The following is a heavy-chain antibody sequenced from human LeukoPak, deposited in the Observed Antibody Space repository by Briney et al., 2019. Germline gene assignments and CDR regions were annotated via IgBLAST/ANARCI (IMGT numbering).Heavy chain of an antibody. V-gene: IGHV4-34*01. Sequence: PSETLSLTCAVYGGSFSGYYWSWIRQPPGKGLEWIGEINHSGSTNYNPSLKSRVTISVDTSKNQFSLKLSSVTAADTAVYYCARVGRWAVAGTIEDYWGQGTLVTVSS. CDR1: GGSFSGYY. CDR3: ARVGRWAVAGTIEDY. D-gene: IGHD6-19*01. J-gene: IGHJ4*02. CDR2: INHSGST.